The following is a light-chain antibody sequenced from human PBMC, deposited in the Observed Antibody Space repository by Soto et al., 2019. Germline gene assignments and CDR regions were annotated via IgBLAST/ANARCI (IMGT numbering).Light chain of an antibody. Sequence: QSVLTQPASVAGSLGQSITISCTGPGAVSTFHFVSWYQQHPGKAPRVIIYEVSNRPSGVSSRFSGSKSGNTASLVISGLQSDDEADYYCASYTGTSKYLFGTGTKGTVL. CDR1: GAVSTFHF. CDR2: EVS. CDR3: ASYTGTSKYL. V-gene: IGLV2-14*01. J-gene: IGLJ1*01.